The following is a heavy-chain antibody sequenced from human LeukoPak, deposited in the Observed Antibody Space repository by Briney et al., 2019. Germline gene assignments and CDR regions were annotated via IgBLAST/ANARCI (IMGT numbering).Heavy chain of an antibody. CDR1: GGTFMSNA. CDR2: ITPIFGTA. J-gene: IGHJ4*02. Sequence: GASVKVSCKASGGTFMSNAISWVRQAPGQGLEWMGGITPIFGTATYAQKFQGRVTITAVESMSTAYMELRSLRSEDTAVYYCARGWLAETTVVTPYNFWGQGTLVTVSA. CDR3: ARGWLAETTVVTPYNF. V-gene: IGHV1-69*01. D-gene: IGHD4-23*01.